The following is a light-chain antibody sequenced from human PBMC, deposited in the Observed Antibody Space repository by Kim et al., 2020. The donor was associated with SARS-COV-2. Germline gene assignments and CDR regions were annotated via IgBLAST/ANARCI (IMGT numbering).Light chain of an antibody. J-gene: IGLJ3*02. CDR1: KLGDKY. CDR3: QAWDSSWV. Sequence: SSELTQPPSVSVSPGQTASITCSGDKLGDKYACWYQQKPGQSPVLVIYQDSKRPSGIPERFSGPNSGNTATLTISGTQAMDEADYYCQAWDSSWVFGGGT. CDR2: QDS. V-gene: IGLV3-1*01.